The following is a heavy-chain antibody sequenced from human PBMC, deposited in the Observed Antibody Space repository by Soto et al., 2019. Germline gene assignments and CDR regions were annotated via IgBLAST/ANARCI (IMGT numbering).Heavy chain of an antibody. J-gene: IGHJ4*02. CDR3: ARDVGSDLSVPEAVFDY. V-gene: IGHV1-18*04. D-gene: IGHD1-26*01. Sequence: ASVKVSCKASGYFFTSYGITWVRQAPGQGLEWMGWISPYNGNTKYAQNFQGRVTMTTDTSTSTAYMEVTRLRSDDPAVYYCARDVGSDLSVPEAVFDYWGQGNRVTVSS. CDR2: ISPYNGNT. CDR1: GYFFTSYG.